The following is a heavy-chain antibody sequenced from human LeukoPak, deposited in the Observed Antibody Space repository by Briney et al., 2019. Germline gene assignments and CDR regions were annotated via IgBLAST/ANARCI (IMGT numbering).Heavy chain of an antibody. V-gene: IGHV3-48*02. Sequence: GGSLRLSCAAYSFSLSNYNMGWVRQAPGKGLEWVSHISSSSRSIYDADSVKGRITISRDNAKTSQYLQMSSLRDEDTAVYYCARVPRSARSAANFDYWGQGTLVTVSS. CDR3: ARVPRSARSAANFDY. J-gene: IGHJ4*02. CDR1: SFSLSNYN. CDR2: ISSSSRSI. D-gene: IGHD2-2*01.